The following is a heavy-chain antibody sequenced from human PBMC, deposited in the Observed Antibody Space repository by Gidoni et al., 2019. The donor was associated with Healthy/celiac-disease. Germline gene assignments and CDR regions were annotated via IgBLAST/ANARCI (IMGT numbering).Heavy chain of an antibody. J-gene: IGHJ4*02. Sequence: QLQLQESGPGLVKPSETLSLTCTVSGGSISSRSYYWGWIRQPPGKGLEWIGSIYYSGSTYYNPSLKSRVTISVDTSKNQFSLKLSSVTAADTAVYYCARGAQSYYDTPVGYFDYWGQGTLVTVSS. CDR2: IYYSGST. CDR1: GGSISSRSYY. D-gene: IGHD3-22*01. CDR3: ARGAQSYYDTPVGYFDY. V-gene: IGHV4-39*01.